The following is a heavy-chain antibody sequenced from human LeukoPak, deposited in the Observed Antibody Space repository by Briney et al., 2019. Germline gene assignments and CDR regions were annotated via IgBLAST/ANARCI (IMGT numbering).Heavy chain of an antibody. J-gene: IGHJ3*02. Sequence: GGSLRLSCAVSGFTFSSYGMHWVRQAPGKGLEWVAVIWYDGSNKYYADSVKGRFTISRDNSKNTLYLQMNSLRAEDTAVYYCARVGPNKNAFDIWGQGTMVTVSS. V-gene: IGHV3-33*01. CDR1: GFTFSSYG. CDR2: IWYDGSNK. CDR3: ARVGPNKNAFDI.